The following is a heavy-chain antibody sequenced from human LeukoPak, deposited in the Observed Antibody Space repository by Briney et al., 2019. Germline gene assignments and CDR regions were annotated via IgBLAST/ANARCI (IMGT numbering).Heavy chain of an antibody. CDR3: ARGLSIGGYCGGGNCNRDYYGLDV. Sequence: PSETLSLTCAVYGGSFSGYYWSWIRQPPGKGLEWIGEINHSGSTNYNPSLKSRVTISVDTSKNQFSLKLSSVTAADTAVYYCARGLSIGGYCGGGNCNRDYYGLDVWGQGTTVTVSS. J-gene: IGHJ6*02. CDR1: GGSFSGYY. D-gene: IGHD2-15*01. CDR2: INHSGST. V-gene: IGHV4-34*01.